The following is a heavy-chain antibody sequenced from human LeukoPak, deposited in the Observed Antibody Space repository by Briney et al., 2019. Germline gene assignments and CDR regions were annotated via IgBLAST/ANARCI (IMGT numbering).Heavy chain of an antibody. D-gene: IGHD3-22*01. CDR2: IKQDGSET. CDR1: GFTSSTYW. J-gene: IGHJ2*01. CDR3: ARDRDSRWDFDL. V-gene: IGHV3-7*01. Sequence: GGSLRLSCAASGFTSSTYWMSWVRQAPGKGLEWVASIKQDGSETYYVDSVKGRFTLSRDNAKNSLYLQMNSLRADDTAVYYCARDRDSRWDFDLWGRGSLVTVSS.